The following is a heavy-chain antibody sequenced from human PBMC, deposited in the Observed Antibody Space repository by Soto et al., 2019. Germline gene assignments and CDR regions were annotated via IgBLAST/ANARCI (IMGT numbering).Heavy chain of an antibody. D-gene: IGHD2-21*02. CDR2: ISSSSSYI. CDR1: GFTFSSYS. V-gene: IGHV3-21*01. J-gene: IGHJ4*02. CDR3: ARKPAAYCGGDCYPDY. Sequence: GGSLRLSCAASGFTFSSYSMNWVRQAPGKGLEWVSSISSSSSYIYYADSVKGRFTISRDNAKNSLYLQMNSLRAEDTAVYYCARKPAAYCGGDCYPDYWGQGTLVTVSS.